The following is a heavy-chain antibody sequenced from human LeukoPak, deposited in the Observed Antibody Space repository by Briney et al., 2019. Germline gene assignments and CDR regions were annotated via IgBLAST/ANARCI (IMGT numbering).Heavy chain of an antibody. CDR1: GGSISSYY. Sequence: PSETLSLTCTVSGGSISSYYWSWIRQPPGKGLEWIGYIYYSGSTNYNPSLKSRVTISVDTSKNQFSLKLSSVTAADTAMYYCATSSVDTTMDDAFDIWGQGTMVTVSS. V-gene: IGHV4-59*01. CDR2: IYYSGST. J-gene: IGHJ3*02. CDR3: ATSSVDTTMDDAFDI. D-gene: IGHD5-18*01.